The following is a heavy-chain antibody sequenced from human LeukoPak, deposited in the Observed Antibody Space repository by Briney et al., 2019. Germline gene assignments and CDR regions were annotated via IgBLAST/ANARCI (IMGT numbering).Heavy chain of an antibody. J-gene: IGHJ6*02. CDR2: IIPIFDTA. CDR3: ARISLGAIWGYYYGMDV. CDR1: GGTFSSYS. D-gene: IGHD1-26*01. Sequence: SVKVSCKASGGTFSSYSISWVRQAPGQGLEWMGGIIPIFDTADYAQKFQGGVTITADESTSTAYMELSSLRSEDTAVFYCARISLGAIWGYYYGMDVWGQGTTVTVSS. V-gene: IGHV1-69*13.